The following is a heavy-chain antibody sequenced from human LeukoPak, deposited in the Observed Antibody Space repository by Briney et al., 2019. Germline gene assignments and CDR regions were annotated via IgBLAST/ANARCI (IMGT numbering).Heavy chain of an antibody. CDR2: IYYSGST. CDR3: ARVSNGSFDY. J-gene: IGHJ4*02. D-gene: IGHD6-25*01. CDR1: GGSISSHY. Sequence: PSETLSLTCTVSGGSISSHYWSWIRQPPGKGLEWIGYIYYSGSTNYNPSLKSRVTISVDTSKNQFSLKLSSVTAADTAVYYCARVSNGSFDYWGQGTLVTVSS. V-gene: IGHV4-59*11.